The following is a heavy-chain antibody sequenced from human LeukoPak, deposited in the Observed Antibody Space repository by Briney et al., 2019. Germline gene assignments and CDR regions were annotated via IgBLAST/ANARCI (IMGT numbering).Heavy chain of an antibody. J-gene: IGHJ4*02. Sequence: SETLPLTCAVYGGSFSDYYWTWIRQPPGKGLEWIGEINHSGSINYNPSLKSRATISVDTSKNQFSLKVSSVTAADTAVYYCARRSRSGSGWVIDFWGQGTLVTVSS. D-gene: IGHD6-19*01. CDR2: INHSGSI. V-gene: IGHV4-34*01. CDR3: ARRSRSGSGWVIDF. CDR1: GGSFSDYY.